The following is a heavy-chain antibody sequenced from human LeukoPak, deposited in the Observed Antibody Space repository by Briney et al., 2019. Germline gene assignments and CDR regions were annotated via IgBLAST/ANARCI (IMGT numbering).Heavy chain of an antibody. Sequence: GGSPRLSCAASGFTFSTYSMNWVRQAPGKGLEWVSSSTSPVGRMYYADSLKGRITISRDNARSTLYLQMNSLRAEDTAVYYCATDGRSSGWYGFDYWGQGILVTVSS. D-gene: IGHD6-19*01. J-gene: IGHJ4*02. CDR2: STSPVGRM. CDR3: ATDGRSSGWYGFDY. V-gene: IGHV3-21*01. CDR1: GFTFSTYS.